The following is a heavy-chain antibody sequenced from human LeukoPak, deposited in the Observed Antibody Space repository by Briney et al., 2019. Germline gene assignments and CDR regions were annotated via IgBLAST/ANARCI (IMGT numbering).Heavy chain of an antibody. CDR2: IYPGDSDT. CDR3: ARPPSYYGDYFDY. Sequence: PGESLKISXKGSGYSFTSYWIGWVRQMPGKGLEWIGIIYPGDSDTRYSPSFQGQVTISADKSISTAYLQWSSLKASDTAMYYCARPPSYYGDYFDYWGQGTLVTVSS. CDR1: GYSFTSYW. D-gene: IGHD4-17*01. J-gene: IGHJ4*02. V-gene: IGHV5-51*01.